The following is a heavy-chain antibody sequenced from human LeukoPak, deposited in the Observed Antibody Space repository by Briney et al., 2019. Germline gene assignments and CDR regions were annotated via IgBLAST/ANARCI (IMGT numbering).Heavy chain of an antibody. CDR3: ARTPRGGSTRLDY. CDR2: IIPMFGST. V-gene: IGHV1-69*13. J-gene: IGHJ4*02. Sequence: SVKVSCKASGGSFTNCPFHWVGQAPGQGLEWMGGIIPMFGSTDYAQKSQGRLTITADESTTTAYLELSSLRSEDTAVYYCARTPRGGSTRLDYWGQGTLVTVSS. CDR1: GGSFTNCP. D-gene: IGHD1-1*01.